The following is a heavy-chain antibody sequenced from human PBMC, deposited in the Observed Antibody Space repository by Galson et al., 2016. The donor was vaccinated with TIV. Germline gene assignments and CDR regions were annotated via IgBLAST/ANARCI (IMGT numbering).Heavy chain of an antibody. CDR1: GYPFSAYC. D-gene: IGHD5-18*01. CDR3: ARGFNYGFDFYYGMDV. J-gene: IGHJ6*02. CDR2: INPYGDDT. V-gene: IGHV1-2*02. Sequence: SVKVSCKASGYPFSAYCIHWVRQAPGQGLEWMGWINPYGDDTNYEQRFQGRVSMTSDTSINTAYMELSSLRSDDTAIFFCARGFNYGFDFYYGMDVWGQGTTVTVSS.